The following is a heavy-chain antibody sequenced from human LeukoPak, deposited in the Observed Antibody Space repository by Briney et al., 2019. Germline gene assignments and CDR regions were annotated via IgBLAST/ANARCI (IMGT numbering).Heavy chain of an antibody. V-gene: IGHV3-30-3*01. CDR3: ARDNSGYDQYYFDY. J-gene: IGHJ4*02. CDR2: ISYDGSNK. Sequence: PGGSLRLSCAASGFTFSSYAMHWVRQAPGKGLEWVAVISYDGSNKYYADSVKGRFTISRDNSKNTLYLQMNSLRAEDTAVYYCARDNSGYDQYYFDYWGQGTLVTVSS. D-gene: IGHD5-12*01. CDR1: GFTFSSYA.